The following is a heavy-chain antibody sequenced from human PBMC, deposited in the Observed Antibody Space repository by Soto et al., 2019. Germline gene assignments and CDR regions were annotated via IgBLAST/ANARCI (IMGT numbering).Heavy chain of an antibody. V-gene: IGHV3-74*01. CDR3: ALSHTVTTDY. Sequence: EVQLVESGGGLVQPGGSLRLSCAASGLTFSSYWMHWVRQAPGKGLVWVSRINRDGSSTSYADPVKGRFTISRDNAKNTLYLQMNSLRAEDTAVYYCALSHTVTTDYWGQGTLVTVSS. D-gene: IGHD4-17*01. CDR2: INRDGSST. J-gene: IGHJ4*02. CDR1: GLTFSSYW.